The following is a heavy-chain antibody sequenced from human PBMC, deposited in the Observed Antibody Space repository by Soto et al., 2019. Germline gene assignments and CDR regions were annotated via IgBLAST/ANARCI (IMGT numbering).Heavy chain of an antibody. Sequence: EVELLESGGGLVNPGGSLGLSCEASGFTFSSYAMTWVRLAPGSGLEWVSTVTGAGDTTYYADSVRGRFAISRDNSKNTVYLQMNSLRAEDTAIYYCARGNALAQWVRFAFWGQGALVTVSS. CDR2: VTGAGDTT. D-gene: IGHD1-1*01. CDR3: ARGNALAQWVRFAF. V-gene: IGHV3-23*01. J-gene: IGHJ4*02. CDR1: GFTFSSYA.